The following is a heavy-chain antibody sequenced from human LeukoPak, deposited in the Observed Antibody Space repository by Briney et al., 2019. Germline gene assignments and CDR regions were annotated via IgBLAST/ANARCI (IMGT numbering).Heavy chain of an antibody. J-gene: IGHJ2*01. V-gene: IGHV3-23*01. CDR2: ISGSGGSK. D-gene: IGHD2-15*01. Sequence: SGGSLRLSCAASGFTFSSYAMRWVRQAPGKGLEGVSVISGSGGSKHYADSVKGRFTISRDNSKNTLYLQMNSLRAEDTAVYYCAKSIVVVVAVWYFDLWGRGALVTVSS. CDR3: AKSIVVVVAVWYFDL. CDR1: GFTFSSYA.